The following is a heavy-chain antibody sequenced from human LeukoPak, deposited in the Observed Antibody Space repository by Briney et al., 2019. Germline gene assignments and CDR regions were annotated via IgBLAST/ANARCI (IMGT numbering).Heavy chain of an antibody. D-gene: IGHD2-2*01. J-gene: IGHJ3*02. V-gene: IGHV1-18*04. Sequence: ASVTVSCKASGYTFTTNGVSWVRQAPGQGLEWLAWISPYDGDTNYTPDLQGRVTLSTDTSTSTAYMELTSLRSDDTAVYYCARLRGGIYSSRDAFDSWGQGTMVTVSS. CDR1: GYTFTTNG. CDR3: ARLRGGIYSSRDAFDS. CDR2: ISPYDGDT.